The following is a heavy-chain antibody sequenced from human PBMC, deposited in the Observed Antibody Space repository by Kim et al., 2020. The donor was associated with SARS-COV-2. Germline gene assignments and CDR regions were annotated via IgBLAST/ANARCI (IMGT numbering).Heavy chain of an antibody. CDR1: GYTFTSYA. CDR2: INAGNGNT. Sequence: ASVKVSCKASGYTFTSYAMHWVRQAPGQRLEWMGWINAGNGNTKYSQKFQGRVTITRDTSASTAYMELSSLRSEDTAVYYCARSYSSSWYFFDYWAREPWSPSPQ. V-gene: IGHV1-3*01. D-gene: IGHD6-13*01. CDR3: ARSYSSSWYFFDY. J-gene: IGHJ4*02.